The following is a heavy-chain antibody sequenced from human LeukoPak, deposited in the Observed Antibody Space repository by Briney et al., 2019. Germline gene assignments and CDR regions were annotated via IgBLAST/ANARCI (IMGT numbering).Heavy chain of an antibody. CDR3: AREGYSSGTKGDYYYYMDV. CDR2: INPNSGGT. CDR1: VYTFTGYY. D-gene: IGHD6-19*01. Sequence: ASVKASCKSSVYTFTGYYMHWVRHAPGQGLEWVGWINPNSGGTNYAQKFQGRVTMTRDTSISTAYMELSRLRSDDTAVYYCAREGYSSGTKGDYYYYMDVWGKGTTVTVSS. J-gene: IGHJ6*03. V-gene: IGHV1-2*02.